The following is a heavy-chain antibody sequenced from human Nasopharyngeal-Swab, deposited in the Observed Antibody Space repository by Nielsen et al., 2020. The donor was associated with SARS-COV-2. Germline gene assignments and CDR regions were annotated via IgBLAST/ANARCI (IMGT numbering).Heavy chain of an antibody. D-gene: IGHD3-10*01. CDR3: ARAGITMVRAFGY. Sequence: VRQAPGKGLEWVSSISSSSTIYYADSVKGRFTISRDNAKNSLYLQMNSLRAEDTAVYYCARAGITMVRAFGYWGQGTLVTVSS. J-gene: IGHJ4*02. V-gene: IGHV3-69-1*01. CDR2: ISSSSTI.